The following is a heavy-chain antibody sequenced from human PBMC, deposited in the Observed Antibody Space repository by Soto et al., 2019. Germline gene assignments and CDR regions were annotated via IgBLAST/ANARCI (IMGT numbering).Heavy chain of an antibody. J-gene: IGHJ4*02. Sequence: GGSLRLSCAASGFTFSSYAMSWVRQAPGKGLEWVSGISGSGGISGSGGSTYYADSVKGRFTISRDNSKNTLFLQMNSLRAEDTAVYFCAKGSSRSPLGDYWGQGTLVTVSS. D-gene: IGHD3-16*01. CDR2: ISGSGGISGSGGST. CDR1: GFTFSSYA. V-gene: IGHV3-23*01. CDR3: AKGSSRSPLGDY.